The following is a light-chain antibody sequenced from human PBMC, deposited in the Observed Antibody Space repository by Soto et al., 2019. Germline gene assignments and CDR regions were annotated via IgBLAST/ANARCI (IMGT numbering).Light chain of an antibody. CDR3: CLYAVTFYV. V-gene: IGLV2-11*01. CDR1: NSDVGTYDF. J-gene: IGLJ1*01. CDR2: DVS. Sequence: QSVLSQPRSVSVCSGQFVTISCTETNSDVGTYDFVSWYQQHPGKAPRLMIFDVSERPSGVPDRFSGSKSGNTASLTVSGLQAEDEADYYCCLYAVTFYVFGTGTKVTV.